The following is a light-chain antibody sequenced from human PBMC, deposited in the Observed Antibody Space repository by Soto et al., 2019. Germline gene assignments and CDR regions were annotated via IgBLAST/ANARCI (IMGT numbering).Light chain of an antibody. J-gene: IGLJ2*01. CDR1: SSDIGAYNY. V-gene: IGLV2-11*01. CDR2: DVH. Sequence: QSALTQPRSVSGSPGQSVTISCTGTSSDIGAYNYVSWYRQHPGKAPKLVLYDVHRRPSDIPDRFSGSKSGYTASLTISGLQTDDEADYYCCSYAGGSRIFGGGTKVTVL. CDR3: CSYAGGSRI.